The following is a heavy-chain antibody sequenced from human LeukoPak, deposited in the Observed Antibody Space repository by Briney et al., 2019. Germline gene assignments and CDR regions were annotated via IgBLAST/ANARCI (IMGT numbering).Heavy chain of an antibody. Sequence: GGSLRLSCAASGFTFSNAWMSWVRQAPGKGLEWVGFIRSKAYGGTTEYAASVKDRFTISRDDSKSIAYLQMNRLKTEDTAVYYCTRGGLYYDSSGYKVGDFDYWGQGTLVTVSS. V-gene: IGHV3-49*04. D-gene: IGHD3-22*01. CDR2: IRSKAYGGTT. CDR1: GFTFSNAW. J-gene: IGHJ4*02. CDR3: TRGGLYYDSSGYKVGDFDY.